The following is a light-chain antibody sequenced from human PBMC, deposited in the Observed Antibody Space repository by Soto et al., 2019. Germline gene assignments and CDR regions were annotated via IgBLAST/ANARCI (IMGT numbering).Light chain of an antibody. CDR2: GAS. Sequence: EVVMTQSPATLSVSPGERATLSCRTSQSVSSNLAWYQQKPGQAPRLLIYGASTRATGIPARFSGSGYGSEISLTISSLQSEDFAVYYCQQYNDWPPTFTFGPGTKVDIK. CDR3: QQYNDWPPTFT. V-gene: IGKV3-15*01. J-gene: IGKJ3*01. CDR1: QSVSSN.